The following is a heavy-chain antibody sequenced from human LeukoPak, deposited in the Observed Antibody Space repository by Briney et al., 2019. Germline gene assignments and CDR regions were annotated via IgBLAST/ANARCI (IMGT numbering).Heavy chain of an antibody. CDR2: IKQDGSEK. CDR3: ARDPYYYDSSGCFDY. J-gene: IGHJ4*02. D-gene: IGHD3-22*01. Sequence: GGSLRLSCAASGFTFSSYWMSWVRQAPGKGLEWVANIKQDGSEKYYVDSVKGRFTISRDNAKNSLYLQMNSLRAEDTAVYYCARDPYYYDSSGCFDYWGQGTLVTVSS. V-gene: IGHV3-7*01. CDR1: GFTFSSYW.